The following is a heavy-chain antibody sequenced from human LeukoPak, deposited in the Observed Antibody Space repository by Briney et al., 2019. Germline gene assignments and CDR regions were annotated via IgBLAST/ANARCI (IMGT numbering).Heavy chain of an antibody. V-gene: IGHV1-2*05. Sequence: ASVKVSCKASGYTFTAYYMHWVRQAPGQGLEWMGRINPNSDDTNYAQKFQGRVTMTRDTSISTAYMELSRLTSDDTVIYYCASVDSRTYWGQGTLVTVSS. CDR2: INPNSDDT. D-gene: IGHD3-3*01. J-gene: IGHJ4*02. CDR1: GYTFTAYY. CDR3: ASVDSRTY.